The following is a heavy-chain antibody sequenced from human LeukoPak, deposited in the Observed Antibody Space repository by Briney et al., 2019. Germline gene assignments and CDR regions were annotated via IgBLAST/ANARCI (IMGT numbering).Heavy chain of an antibody. D-gene: IGHD6-6*01. J-gene: IGHJ4*02. CDR2: ISYDGSNK. V-gene: IGHV3-30*03. CDR1: GFTFSSYG. Sequence: PGGSLRLSCAASGFTFSSYGMHWVRQAPGKGLEWVAVISYDGSNKYYADSVKGRFTISRDNSKNTLYLQMNSLRAEDTAVYYCGPSFSSSLQSSIDYWGQGTLVTVSS. CDR3: GPSFSSSLQSSIDY.